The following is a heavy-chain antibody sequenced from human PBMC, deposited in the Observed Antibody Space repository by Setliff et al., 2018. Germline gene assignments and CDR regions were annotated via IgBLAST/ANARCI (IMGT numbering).Heavy chain of an antibody. CDR2: INPGGGSA. D-gene: IGHD6-13*01. J-gene: IGHJ4*02. V-gene: IGHV1-46*01. Sequence: GASVNVSCKATGYTLSRHYMHWVRQAPGQGLEWMGIINPGGGSASIVEKFQGRVTMTSDTSTSTVYLDLSGLTSEDTAVYYCGRAGVAAADRKGLLDHWGQGTLVTVSS. CDR1: GYTLSRHY. CDR3: GRAGVAAADRKGLLDH.